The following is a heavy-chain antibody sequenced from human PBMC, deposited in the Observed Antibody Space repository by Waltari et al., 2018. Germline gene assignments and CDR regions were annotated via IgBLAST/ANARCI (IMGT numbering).Heavy chain of an antibody. CDR1: GGSFRGYY. V-gene: IGHV4-34*02. CDR3: ARGDGTGKYGY. D-gene: IGHD1-1*01. CDR2: TTYSERT. Sequence: QVQLQQWGAGLLKPSETLSLTCAVYGGSFRGYYWSWIRQPPGKGLEWIGKTTYSERTKYNPSLKSRISISVYTSKNQFSLTVFSVTAADAAVYYCARGDGTGKYGYWGQGTRVTVSS. J-gene: IGHJ4*02.